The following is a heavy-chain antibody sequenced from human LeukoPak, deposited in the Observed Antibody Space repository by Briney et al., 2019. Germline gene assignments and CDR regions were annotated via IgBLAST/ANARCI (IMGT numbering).Heavy chain of an antibody. D-gene: IGHD6-19*01. Sequence: SQTLSLTCTVSGVSISSGDYYWSWIRQPPGKGLEWIGYIYYSGSTYYNPSLKSRVTISVDTSKNQFSLKLSSVTAADTAVYYCARQPIAVAGNWFDPWGQGTLVTVSS. CDR3: ARQPIAVAGNWFDP. V-gene: IGHV4-30-4*08. CDR2: IYYSGST. J-gene: IGHJ5*02. CDR1: GVSISSGDYY.